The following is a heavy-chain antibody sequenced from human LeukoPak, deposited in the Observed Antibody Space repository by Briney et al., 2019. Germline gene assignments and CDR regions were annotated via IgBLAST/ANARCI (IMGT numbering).Heavy chain of an antibody. CDR3: AKAPCSSTSCYNGGY. D-gene: IGHD2-2*02. CDR1: GFTFSSYG. V-gene: IGHV3-30*02. CDR2: IRYDGSNK. J-gene: IGHJ4*02. Sequence: GGSLRLSCAASGFTFSSYGMHWVRQAPGKGPEWVAFIRYDGSNKYYADSVKGRFTISRDNSKNTLYLQMNSLRAEDTAVYYCAKAPCSSTSCYNGGYWGQGTLVTVSS.